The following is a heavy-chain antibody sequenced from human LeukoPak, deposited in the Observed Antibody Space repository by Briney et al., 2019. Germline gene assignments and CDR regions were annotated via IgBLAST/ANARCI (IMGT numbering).Heavy chain of an antibody. CDR2: ISYDGSNK. V-gene: IGHV3-30*03. J-gene: IGHJ4*02. CDR3: ARETRRSLYYYDSSGAYFDY. D-gene: IGHD3-22*01. Sequence: GGSLRLSCAASGFTFSSYGMHWVRQAPGKGLEWVAVISYDGSNKYYADSVKGRFTISRDNSKNTLYLQMNSLRAEDTAVYYCARETRRSLYYYDSSGAYFDYWGQGTLVTVSS. CDR1: GFTFSSYG.